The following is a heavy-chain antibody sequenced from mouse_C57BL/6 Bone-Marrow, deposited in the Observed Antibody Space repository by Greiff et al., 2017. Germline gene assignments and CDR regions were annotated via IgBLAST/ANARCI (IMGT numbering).Heavy chain of an antibody. D-gene: IGHD2-4*01. CDR2: INPNNGGT. CDR3: ARIYYDYDEGFAY. Sequence: VQLQQSGPELVKPGASVKMSCKASGYTFTDYNMHWVKQSHGKSLEWIGYINPNNGGTSYNQKFKGKATLTVNKSSSTAYMELRSLTSEDSAVYYCARIYYDYDEGFAYWGQGTLVTVSA. V-gene: IGHV1-22*01. CDR1: GYTFTDYN. J-gene: IGHJ3*01.